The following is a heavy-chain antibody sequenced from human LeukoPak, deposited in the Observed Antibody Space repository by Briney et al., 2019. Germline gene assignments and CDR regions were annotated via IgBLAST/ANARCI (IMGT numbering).Heavy chain of an antibody. Sequence: ASVKASCKASGYTFTGYYMHWVRQAPGQGLEWMGWINPNSGVTKYAQKFQGRVTMARDTSISTAYMELSRLRSDDTAVYYCAREYDRPDWGQGTTVTVSS. V-gene: IGHV1-2*02. CDR3: AREYDRPD. CDR1: GYTFTGYY. D-gene: IGHD3-9*01. J-gene: IGHJ6*02. CDR2: INPNSGVT.